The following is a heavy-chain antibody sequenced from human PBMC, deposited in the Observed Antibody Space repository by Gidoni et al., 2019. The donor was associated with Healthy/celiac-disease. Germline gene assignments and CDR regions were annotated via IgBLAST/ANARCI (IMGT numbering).Heavy chain of an antibody. CDR2: IYYSGST. CDR3: ARGPPRQTVTTWGPFDY. J-gene: IGHJ4*02. Sequence: QVQLQESGPGLVKPSQPLSLTCTVSGGSISSGGYYWSWIRQHPGKGLEWIGYIYYSGSTYYNPSLKSRVTISVDTSKNQFSLKLSSVTAADTAVYYCARGPPRQTVTTWGPFDYWGQGTLVTVSS. V-gene: IGHV4-31*03. D-gene: IGHD4-17*01. CDR1: GGSISSGGYY.